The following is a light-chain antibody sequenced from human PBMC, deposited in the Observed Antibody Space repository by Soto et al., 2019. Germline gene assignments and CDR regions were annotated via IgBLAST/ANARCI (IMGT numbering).Light chain of an antibody. Sequence: EIVLTQSPGTLSLSPGERATLSCRASQSFSSNLAWYQQKPGQAPRLLIYGASTRATGIPARFSGSGSGTEFTLTISSLQSEDFAVYYCQQYNNWPPITFGQGTRLEIK. CDR1: QSFSSN. CDR3: QQYNNWPPIT. V-gene: IGKV3-15*01. CDR2: GAS. J-gene: IGKJ5*01.